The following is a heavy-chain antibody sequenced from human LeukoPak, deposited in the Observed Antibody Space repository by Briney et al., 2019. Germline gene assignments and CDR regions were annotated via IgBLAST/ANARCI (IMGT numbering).Heavy chain of an antibody. CDR2: IYYSGST. J-gene: IGHJ5*02. D-gene: IGHD2-2*01. CDR3: ARQRPHYCSSTSCSAYNWFDP. Sequence: SETLSLTCTVSGGSISSDYWSWIRQPPGKGLEWIGYIYYSGSTNYNPSLQSRVTISVDTSKNQFSLKLSSVTAAGTAVYYCARQRPHYCSSTSCSAYNWFDPWGQGTLVTVSS. CDR1: GGSISSDY. V-gene: IGHV4-59*08.